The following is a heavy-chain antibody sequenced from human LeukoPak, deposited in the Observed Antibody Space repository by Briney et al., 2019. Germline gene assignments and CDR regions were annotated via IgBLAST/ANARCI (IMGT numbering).Heavy chain of an antibody. J-gene: IGHJ6*02. CDR2: IIPILGIA. Sequence: SVKVSCKASGGTFSSYAISWVRQAPGQGLEWMGRIIPILGIANYAQKFQGRVTITADKSTSTAYMELSSLRSEDTAVYYCARAPTLGYCSSTSCSADYYGMDVWGQGTTVTVSS. V-gene: IGHV1-69*04. CDR1: GGTFSSYA. D-gene: IGHD2-2*01. CDR3: ARAPTLGYCSSTSCSADYYGMDV.